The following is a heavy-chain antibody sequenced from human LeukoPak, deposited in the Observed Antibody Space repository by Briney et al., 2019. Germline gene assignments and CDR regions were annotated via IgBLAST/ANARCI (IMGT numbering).Heavy chain of an antibody. CDR3: VGYCSSSSCYLGSGEYFQD. J-gene: IGHJ1*01. CDR1: GFTFSDYY. V-gene: IGHV3-11*01. Sequence: GGSLRLSCAASGFTFSDYYMSWIRQAPGKGLEWISYISHSGTNIYYADSVKGRFTISRDNAKNSLSLQMNSLRAEDTAVYYCVGYCSSSSCYLGSGEYFQDWGRGTLVTVPS. CDR2: ISHSGTNI. D-gene: IGHD2-2*01.